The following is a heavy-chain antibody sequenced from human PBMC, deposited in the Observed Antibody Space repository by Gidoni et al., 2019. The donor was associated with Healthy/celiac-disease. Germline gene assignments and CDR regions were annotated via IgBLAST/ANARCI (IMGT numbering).Heavy chain of an antibody. V-gene: IGHV3-74*01. Sequence: VQLVESGGGLVQPGGSLRLSCTASGFTFSNYWMHWVRQAPGKGLVWFSRINSDGSSTNYADSVKGRFTISRDDAKNTLYLQMNSLRAEDTAVYYCASEGYCSGGPCYGAMGYWGQGTLVTVSS. CDR1: GFTFSNYW. D-gene: IGHD2-15*01. CDR3: ASEGYCSGGPCYGAMGY. CDR2: INSDGSST. J-gene: IGHJ4*02.